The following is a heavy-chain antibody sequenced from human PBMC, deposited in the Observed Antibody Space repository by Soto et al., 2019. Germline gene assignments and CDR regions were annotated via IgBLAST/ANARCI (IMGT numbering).Heavy chain of an antibody. CDR2: INPNSGGT. J-gene: IGHJ4*02. CDR1: GYTFTGYY. D-gene: IGHD6-19*01. V-gene: IGHV1-2*04. CDR3: AREGLGRAVAGDFDY. Sequence: QVQLVQSGAEVKKPGASVKVSCKTSGYTFTGYYLHWVRKAPGHGLEWMGWINPNSGGTNYAQKLQGWVTMTRDTSITTAYMELSRLRSDDTAVYYCAREGLGRAVAGDFDYWDQGTLVTVSS.